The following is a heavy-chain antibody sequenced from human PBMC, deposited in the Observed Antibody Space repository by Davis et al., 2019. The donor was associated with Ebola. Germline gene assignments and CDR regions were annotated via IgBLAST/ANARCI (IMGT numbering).Heavy chain of an antibody. CDR3: ASILVGRHYYYGMDV. Sequence: GESLKISCAASGFTFSSYSMNWVRQAPGKGLEWVSYISSSSSTIYYADSVKGRFTISRDNAKNSLYLQMNSLRAEDTAVYYCASILVGRHYYYGMDVWGQGTTVTVSS. CDR1: GFTFSSYS. CDR2: ISSSSSTI. V-gene: IGHV3-48*01. J-gene: IGHJ6*02.